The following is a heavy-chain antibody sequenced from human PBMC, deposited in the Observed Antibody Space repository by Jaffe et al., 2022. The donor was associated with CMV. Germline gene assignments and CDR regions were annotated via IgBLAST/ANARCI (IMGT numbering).Heavy chain of an antibody. Sequence: QVQLVQSGAEVKKPGASVKVSCKASGYTFTSYGISWVRQAPGQGLEWMGWISAYNGNTNYAQKLQGRVTMTTDTSTSTAYMELRSLRSDDTAVYYCARGPPPGVYDFWSGYSRDGMDVWGQGTTVTVSS. CDR2: ISAYNGNT. CDR1: GYTFTSYG. D-gene: IGHD3-3*01. J-gene: IGHJ6*02. CDR3: ARGPPPGVYDFWSGYSRDGMDV. V-gene: IGHV1-18*01.